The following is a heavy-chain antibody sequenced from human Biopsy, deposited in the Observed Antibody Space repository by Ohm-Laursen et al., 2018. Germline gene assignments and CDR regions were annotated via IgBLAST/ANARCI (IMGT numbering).Heavy chain of an antibody. CDR3: AEDLLEWLEPS. CDR1: RYTFTGDY. J-gene: IGHJ4*02. Sequence: SVKVSCKASRYTFTGDYIHWVRQAPGQGLEWMGWIDPKYGDTKFAQKFQGRVTMTRDTSTSTIYMDLSSLRSDDTAMYYCAEDLLEWLEPSWGQGTLVIVSS. V-gene: IGHV1-2*02. CDR2: IDPKYGDT. D-gene: IGHD3-3*01.